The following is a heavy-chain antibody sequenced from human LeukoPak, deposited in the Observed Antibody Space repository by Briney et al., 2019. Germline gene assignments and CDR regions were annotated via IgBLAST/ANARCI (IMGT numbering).Heavy chain of an antibody. J-gene: IGHJ4*02. Sequence: AGGSLRLSCAASGFTFSSYGMYWVRQAPGKGLEWVAVISYDGSNKYYADSVKGRFTISRDNSKNTLYLQMNSLRAEDTAVYYCAKLIRESRPDFDYWGQGTLVTVSS. V-gene: IGHV3-30*18. CDR1: GFTFSSYG. CDR2: ISYDGSNK. D-gene: IGHD3-10*01. CDR3: AKLIRESRPDFDY.